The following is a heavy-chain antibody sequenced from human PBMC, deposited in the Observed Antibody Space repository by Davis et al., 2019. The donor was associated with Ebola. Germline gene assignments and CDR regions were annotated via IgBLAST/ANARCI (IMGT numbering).Heavy chain of an antibody. CDR1: GITLRSYC. Sequence: GESLKISCAGSGITLRSYCMHWVRQAPGKGLVWVSRISPDGSRTDYAVSGKGRFSISRDTAKNTLFLQMSSLRVEDTAVYYCAKDFGGAVDNWGQGTLVSVSS. CDR2: ISPDGSRT. V-gene: IGHV3-74*01. D-gene: IGHD3-3*01. J-gene: IGHJ4*02. CDR3: AKDFGGAVDN.